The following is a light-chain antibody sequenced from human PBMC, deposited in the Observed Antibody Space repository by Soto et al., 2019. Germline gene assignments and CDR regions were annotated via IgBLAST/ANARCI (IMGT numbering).Light chain of an antibody. J-gene: IGKJ1*01. CDR3: QQYNSYSWT. CDR1: ENIGAW. Sequence: DIQMTQSPSTLSASVGDRVTITCRASENIGAWLAWYQQKPGKAPKLLIYKASSLESGVPSRFSGGGSGTEFTLTISSLQPDDFATYYCQQYNSYSWTFGQGTKV. CDR2: KAS. V-gene: IGKV1-5*03.